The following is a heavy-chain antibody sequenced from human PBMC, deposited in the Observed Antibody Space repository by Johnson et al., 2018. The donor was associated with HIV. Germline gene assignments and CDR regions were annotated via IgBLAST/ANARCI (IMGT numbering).Heavy chain of an antibody. V-gene: IGHV3-11*04. D-gene: IGHD3-22*01. CDR2: ISSSGTTV. Sequence: QVQLVESGGGLVKPGGSLRLSCAASGFTFSDYYMSWIRQTPGKGLEWVSYISSSGTTVYNADSVKGRFSISRDNAKHSLYLQMNSLRAEDTAVYYCARDRGYWDGLDIWGQGTMVTVSS. J-gene: IGHJ3*02. CDR1: GFTFSDYY. CDR3: ARDRGYWDGLDI.